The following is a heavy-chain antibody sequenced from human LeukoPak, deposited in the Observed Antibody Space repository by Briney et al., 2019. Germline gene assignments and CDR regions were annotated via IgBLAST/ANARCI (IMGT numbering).Heavy chain of an antibody. CDR3: TRELLSLHQGLDS. D-gene: IGHD2/OR15-2a*01. J-gene: IGHJ5*01. V-gene: IGHV3-21*06. CDR1: GFTFSSHT. CDR2: VSSNVNKM. Sequence: KPGGSLSLSCAASGFTFSSHTMTGVRQAPGKGLERVACVSSNVNKMYYAESVRGRFTVSRDNAGNSLSLQMDSLRAEDTAVYYCTRELLSLHQGLDSWGQGTLVTVSS.